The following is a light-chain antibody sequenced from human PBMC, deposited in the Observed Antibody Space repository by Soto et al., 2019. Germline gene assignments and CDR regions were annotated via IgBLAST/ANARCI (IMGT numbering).Light chain of an antibody. CDR3: LQDHDYQWT. V-gene: IGKV1-6*01. CDR2: AAS. Sequence: IQLTQSPSTLSASVGDRVTITCRASQTISIWLAWFQQRPGKAPQLLIYAASNLQGEVPSRFSGSVSGTDFTLTISSLQAEDFATYYCLQDHDYQWTFGQGTKVDIK. J-gene: IGKJ2*02. CDR1: QTISIW.